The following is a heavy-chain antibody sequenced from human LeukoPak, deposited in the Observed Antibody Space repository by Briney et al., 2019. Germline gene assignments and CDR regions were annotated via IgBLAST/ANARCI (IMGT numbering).Heavy chain of an antibody. CDR3: ARAGGWPEPDYFDY. V-gene: IGHV4-30-4*01. CDR2: IYYSGST. D-gene: IGHD6-19*01. J-gene: IGHJ4*02. Sequence: SQTLSLTCTVSGGSISSGGYYWSWIRQPPGKGLEWIGYIYYSGSTYYNPSLKSRVTISVDTSKNQFSLKLSSVTAADTAVYYCARAGGWPEPDYFDYWGQGTLVTVSS. CDR1: GGSISSGGYY.